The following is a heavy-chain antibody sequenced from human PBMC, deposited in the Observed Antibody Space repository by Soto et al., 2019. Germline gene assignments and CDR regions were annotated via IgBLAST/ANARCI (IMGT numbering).Heavy chain of an antibody. D-gene: IGHD2-15*01. V-gene: IGHV3-23*01. Sequence: GGSLRLSCAASGFTFSSYAMSWVRQAPGKGLEWVSAISGSGGSTYYADSVKGRFTISRDNSKNTPYLQMNSLRAEDTAVYYCAKEGGGSLEGTGYYGMDVWGQGTTVTVSS. CDR3: AKEGGGSLEGTGYYGMDV. J-gene: IGHJ6*02. CDR1: GFTFSSYA. CDR2: ISGSGGST.